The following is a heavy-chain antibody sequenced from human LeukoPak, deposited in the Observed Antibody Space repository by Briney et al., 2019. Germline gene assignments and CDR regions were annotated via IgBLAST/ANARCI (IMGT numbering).Heavy chain of an antibody. CDR1: GFTFSSFG. CDR2: IRYDGSNN. CDR3: AKEGQISFDY. D-gene: IGHD2-15*01. V-gene: IGHV3-30*02. Sequence: GGSLRLSCAASGFTFSSFGMHWVRQAPGKGLEWVAFIRYDGSNNYYADSVKGRFTISRDNSKNTLYLQMNSLRAEDTAVYYCAKEGQISFDYWGQGTLVTVSS. J-gene: IGHJ4*02.